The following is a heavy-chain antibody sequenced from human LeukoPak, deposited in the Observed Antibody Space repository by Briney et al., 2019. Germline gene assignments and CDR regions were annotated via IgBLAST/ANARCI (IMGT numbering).Heavy chain of an antibody. V-gene: IGHV4-59*01. CDR3: ARYYCSSTSCYFDY. Sequence: SETLSLTCTVSGGSISSYYWCWIRQPPGQGLEWIGYIYYSGSTNYNPSLKSRVTISVDTSKNQFSLKLSSVTAADTAVYYCARYYCSSTSCYFDYWGQGTLVTVSS. CDR1: GGSISSYY. J-gene: IGHJ4*02. D-gene: IGHD2-2*01. CDR2: IYYSGST.